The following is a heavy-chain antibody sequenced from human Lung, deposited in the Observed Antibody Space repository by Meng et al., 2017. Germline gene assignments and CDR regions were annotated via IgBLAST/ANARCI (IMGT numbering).Heavy chain of an antibody. CDR2: INPKSGDT. D-gene: IGHD6-25*01. CDR1: GYYFPDYH. J-gene: IGHJ4*02. CDR3: ARDEDISAAGKLFGDY. Sequence: QWQLVQSGGEVKKRGDSVKVSCKPSGYYFPDYHIHWVRRAPGQGLEWMGRINPKSGDTHYEQKFQARVTMTGDTSISTAYMELSGLRSDDTAMYYCARDEDISAAGKLFGDYWGQGTLVTVSS. V-gene: IGHV1-2*06.